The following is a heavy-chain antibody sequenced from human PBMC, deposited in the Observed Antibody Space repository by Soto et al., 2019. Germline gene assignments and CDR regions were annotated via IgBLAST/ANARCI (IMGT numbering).Heavy chain of an antibody. V-gene: IGHV2-5*02. Sequence: QITLKESRPTLVKPTQTLTLTCTFSGFSLSTREVAVGWFRQPPGKALEWLALIYWDEDKWYSPSLKSTLTITDDTSQNQVVLTMTNMGPVDTATSYCAHRPRGYAYYFDYWGQGTLVTVSS. D-gene: IGHD5-12*01. J-gene: IGHJ4*02. CDR1: GFSLSTREVA. CDR2: IYWDEDK. CDR3: AHRPRGYAYYFDY.